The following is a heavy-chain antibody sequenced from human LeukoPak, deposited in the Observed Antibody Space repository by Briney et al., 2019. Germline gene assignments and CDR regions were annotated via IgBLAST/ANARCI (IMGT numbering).Heavy chain of an antibody. CDR1: GGSISSYY. D-gene: IGHD3-10*01. CDR3: AVGGAMVRGVIITDNWFDP. V-gene: IGHV4-59*01. CDR2: IYYSGST. J-gene: IGHJ5*02. Sequence: PSETLSLTCTVSGGSISSYYWSWIRQPPGKGLEWIGYIYYSGSTNYKPSLKSRVTISVDTSKNQFSLKLSSVTAADTAVYYCAVGGAMVRGVIITDNWFDPWGQGTLVTVSS.